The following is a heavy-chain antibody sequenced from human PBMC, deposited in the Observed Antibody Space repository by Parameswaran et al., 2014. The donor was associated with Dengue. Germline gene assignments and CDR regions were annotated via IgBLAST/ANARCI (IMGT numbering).Heavy chain of an antibody. CDR2: ISAYNGNT. V-gene: IGHV1-18*01. D-gene: IGHD2-15*01. Sequence: WVRQAPGQGLEWMGWISAYNGNTNYAQKLQGRVTMTTDTSTSTAYMELRSLRSDDTAVYYCARDCSGGSCMYGMDVWGQGTTVTVSS. J-gene: IGHJ6*02. CDR3: ARDCSGGSCMYGMDV.